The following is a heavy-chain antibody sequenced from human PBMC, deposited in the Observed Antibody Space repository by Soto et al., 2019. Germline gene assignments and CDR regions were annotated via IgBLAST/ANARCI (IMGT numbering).Heavy chain of an antibody. CDR2: IYYSGST. D-gene: IGHD3-3*01. CDR1: GGSISSYY. Sequence: PSETLSLTCTVSGGSISSYYWSWIRQPPGKGLEWIEYIYYSGSTNYNPSLKSRVTISVDTSKNQFSLKLSSVTAADTAVYYCARGETLEYDYWGQGTLVTVSS. J-gene: IGHJ4*02. V-gene: IGHV4-59*01. CDR3: ARGETLEYDY.